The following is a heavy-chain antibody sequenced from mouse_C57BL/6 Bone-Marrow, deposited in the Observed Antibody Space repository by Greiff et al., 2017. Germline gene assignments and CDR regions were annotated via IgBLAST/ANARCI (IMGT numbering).Heavy chain of an antibody. CDR2: IYPGDGDT. D-gene: IGHD4-1*01. V-gene: IGHV1-82*01. Sequence: QVQLQQSGPELVKPGASVTISCKASGYAFSSSWMNWVKQRPGKGLEWIGRIYPGDGDTNYNGKFKGKATLTADKSSSTAYMQLSSLTSEDSAVYFCARKGPNFYFDYWGQGTTLTVSS. CDR3: ARKGPNFYFDY. CDR1: GYAFSSSW. J-gene: IGHJ2*01.